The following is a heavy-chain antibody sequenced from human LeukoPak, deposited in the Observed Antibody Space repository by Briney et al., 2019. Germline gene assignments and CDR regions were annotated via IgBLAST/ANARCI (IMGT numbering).Heavy chain of an antibody. CDR1: GYTFTSYY. D-gene: IGHD3-10*01. J-gene: IGHJ3*02. Sequence: ASVKVPCKASGYTFTSYYMHWVRQAPGQGLEWMGIINPSGGSTSYAQKFQGRVTMTRDTSTSTVYMELSSLRSEDTAVYYCARDRANTMVRGVNAFDIWGQGTMVTVSS. CDR2: INPSGGST. V-gene: IGHV1-46*01. CDR3: ARDRANTMVRGVNAFDI.